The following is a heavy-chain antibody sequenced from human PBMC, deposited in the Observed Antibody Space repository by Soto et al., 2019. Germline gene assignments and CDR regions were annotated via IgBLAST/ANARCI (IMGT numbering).Heavy chain of an antibody. CDR2: INPSGGST. Sequence: ASVKVSCKASGYTFTSYYMHWVRQAPGQGLEWMGIINPSGGSTSYAQKFQGRVTMTRDTSTSTVYMELSSLRSEDTAVYYCASKSSRLYYYYGVDVWGQGTTVTVSS. J-gene: IGHJ6*02. V-gene: IGHV1-46*01. CDR3: ASKSSRLYYYYGVDV. CDR1: GYTFTSYY. D-gene: IGHD6-13*01.